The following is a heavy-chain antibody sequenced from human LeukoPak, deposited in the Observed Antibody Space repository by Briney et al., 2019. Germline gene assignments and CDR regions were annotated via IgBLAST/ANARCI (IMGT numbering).Heavy chain of an antibody. CDR2: INPSGGST. V-gene: IGHV1-46*01. CDR3: ARVSLEGGFDY. J-gene: IGHJ4*02. Sequence: ASVTVSCKASGYTFTSYYMHWVRQAPGQGLEWMGIINPSGGSTSYAQKFQGRVTITRDTSASTAYMELSSLRSEDTAVYYCARVSLEGGFDYWGQGTLVTVSS. CDR1: GYTFTSYY.